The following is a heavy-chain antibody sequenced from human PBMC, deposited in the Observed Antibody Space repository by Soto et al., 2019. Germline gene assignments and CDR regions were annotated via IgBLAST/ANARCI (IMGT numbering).Heavy chain of an antibody. CDR1: GGSINSGGYY. V-gene: IGHV4-31*03. Sequence: QVQLRESGPGLVKPSQTLSLTCTVSGGSINSGGYYWNWIRQHPGKGLEWIGYMYYSGSTYYHPFRRSRVIISADTSENHFSLKLSSVTAADTAVYFCARGYRHSGYSSSWVFDYWGQGTLVNVSS. CDR2: MYYSGST. CDR3: ARGYRHSGYSSSWVFDY. J-gene: IGHJ4*02. D-gene: IGHD6-13*01.